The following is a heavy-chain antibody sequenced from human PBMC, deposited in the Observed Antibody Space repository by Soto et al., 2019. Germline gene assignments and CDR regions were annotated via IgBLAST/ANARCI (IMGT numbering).Heavy chain of an antibody. J-gene: IGHJ6*02. CDR1: GYTFTTYW. V-gene: IGHV5-51*01. CDR2: IYPGDSDT. CDR3: ARHGTNSYYYYGMDV. Sequence: PGESLKISCKGSGYTFTTYWIGWVRQMPGKGLEWMGIIYPGDSDTRYSPSFQGQVTISADKSINTAYLQWSSLKASDTAIYYCARHGTNSYYYYGMDVWGQGTTVTVSS. D-gene: IGHD2-8*01.